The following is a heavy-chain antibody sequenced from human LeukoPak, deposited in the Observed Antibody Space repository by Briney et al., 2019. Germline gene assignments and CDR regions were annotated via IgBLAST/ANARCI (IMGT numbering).Heavy chain of an antibody. Sequence: KPSETLSLTCTVSGYSISSGYYWGWIRQPPGKGLEWLGSIYHSGRTYYNPSLKSRVTISVDTSKNQFSLKLSSVTAADTAVYYCAGGAIWYDSSGYYGPIDYWGQGTLVTVSS. CDR1: GYSISSGYY. V-gene: IGHV4-38-2*02. CDR3: AGGAIWYDSSGYYGPIDY. J-gene: IGHJ4*02. D-gene: IGHD3-22*01. CDR2: IYHSGRT.